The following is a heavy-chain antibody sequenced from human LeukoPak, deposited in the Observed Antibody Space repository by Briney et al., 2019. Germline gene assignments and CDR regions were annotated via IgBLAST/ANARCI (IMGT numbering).Heavy chain of an antibody. V-gene: IGHV3-48*04. D-gene: IGHD3-22*01. CDR2: ISSSSSTI. Sequence: PGGSLRLSCAASGFTFSSYSMNWVRQAPGKGLEWVSYISSSSSTIYYADSVKGRFTISRDNAKNTLYLQMNSLRAEDTAVYYCARGQWGSSGYYFDYWGQGTLVTVSS. CDR1: GFTFSSYS. CDR3: ARGQWGSSGYYFDY. J-gene: IGHJ4*02.